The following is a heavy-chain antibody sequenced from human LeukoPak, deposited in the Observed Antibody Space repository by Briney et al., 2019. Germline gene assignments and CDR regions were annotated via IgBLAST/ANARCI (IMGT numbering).Heavy chain of an antibody. CDR2: ISGSGGST. D-gene: IGHD3-10*01. V-gene: IGHV3-23*01. CDR3: ARGDYYGSGSYSDY. Sequence: PGGSLRLSCAASGFTFSSYAMSWVRQAPGKGLEWVSAISGSGGSTYYADSVKGRFTISRDNSKNTLYLQVNSLRPEDTAVYHCARGDYYGSGSYSDYWGQGTLVTVSS. CDR1: GFTFSSYA. J-gene: IGHJ4*02.